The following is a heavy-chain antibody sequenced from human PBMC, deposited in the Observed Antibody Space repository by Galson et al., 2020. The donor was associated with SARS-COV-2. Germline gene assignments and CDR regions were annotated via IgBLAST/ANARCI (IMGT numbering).Heavy chain of an antibody. CDR1: GFTFNKYW. V-gene: IGHV3-7*01. J-gene: IGHJ2*01. D-gene: IGHD3-9*01. CDR2: IQPYGGAE. Sequence: GESLKISCAASGFTFNKYWLAWVPQAPGKGLEWVAEIQPYGGAERYVASVKVRFTISRDNAENSLYLQMTSLRAEDTAVYYCAIDLCGRHYESKTGYDKDGCYLWGRGTLVTVSS. CDR3: AIDLCGRHYESKTGYDKDGCYL.